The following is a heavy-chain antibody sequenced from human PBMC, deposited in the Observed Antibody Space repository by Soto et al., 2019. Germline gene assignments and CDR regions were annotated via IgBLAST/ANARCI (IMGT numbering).Heavy chain of an antibody. CDR3: ARIQRSLYDSSGKLIEAFDY. V-gene: IGHV1-69*13. CDR1: GGTFSSYA. D-gene: IGHD3-22*01. J-gene: IGHJ4*02. Sequence: SVKVSCKASGGTFSSYAISWVRQAPGQGLEWMGGIIPIFGTANYAQKFQGRVTITADESTSTAYMELSSLRSEDTAVYYCARIQRSLYDSSGKLIEAFDYWGQGTLVTVSS. CDR2: IIPIFGTA.